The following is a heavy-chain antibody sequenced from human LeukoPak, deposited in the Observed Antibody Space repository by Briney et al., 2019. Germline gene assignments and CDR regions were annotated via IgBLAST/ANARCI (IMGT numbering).Heavy chain of an antibody. V-gene: IGHV4-39*01. CDR1: GGSINNSPYY. CDR3: ARPTAGPATQGYDS. D-gene: IGHD2-2*01. Sequence: SETLSLTCTVSGGSINNSPYYWAWLRQPPGRGLEWIGSISDRGDTYHNPSLKSRVTISVDTSKNQFSLSVISVTAADTAVYFCARPTAGPATQGYDSWGQGILVTVDS. J-gene: IGHJ1*01. CDR2: ISDRGDT.